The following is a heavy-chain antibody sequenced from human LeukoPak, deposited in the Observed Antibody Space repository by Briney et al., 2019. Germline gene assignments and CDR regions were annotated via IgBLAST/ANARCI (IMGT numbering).Heavy chain of an antibody. D-gene: IGHD3-10*01. CDR1: GFTFSSYW. Sequence: GGSLRLSCAASGFTFSSYWMHWVRQAPGKGLVWVSRIKSDGSSTNYADSVKGRFTISRDNAKNTLYLQMNSLRAEDTAVYYCARGSRYGSGNKWFDPWGQGTLVTISS. CDR2: IKSDGSST. CDR3: ARGSRYGSGNKWFDP. V-gene: IGHV3-74*01. J-gene: IGHJ5*02.